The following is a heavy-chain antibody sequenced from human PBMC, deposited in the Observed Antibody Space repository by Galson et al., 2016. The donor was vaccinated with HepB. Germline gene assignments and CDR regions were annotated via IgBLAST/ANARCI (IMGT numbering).Heavy chain of an antibody. J-gene: IGHJ4*02. CDR3: ARDGNHGYDMDY. CDR2: ISSGSSAI. Sequence: SLRLCCAASGFICSGYNMDWGRPAPGKELEWVSYISSGSSAIYYADSVKGRFTISRDNAKNSLYPQMNSLRDEDTAIYFCARDGNHGYDMDYWGQGTLVTVSS. D-gene: IGHD1-14*01. V-gene: IGHV3-48*02. CDR1: GFICSGYN.